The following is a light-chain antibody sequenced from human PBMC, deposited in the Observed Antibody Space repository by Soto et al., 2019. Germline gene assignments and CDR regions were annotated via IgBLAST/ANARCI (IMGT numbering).Light chain of an antibody. CDR2: DVS. J-gene: IGLJ1*01. V-gene: IGLV2-14*03. CDR3: SSYTIPSTLYV. CDR1: SSDIGGYNY. Sequence: QSALTQPASVSGSPGQSITISCTGTSSDIGGYNYVSWYQQLPGKVPKLIIYDVSNRPSRLSDRFSGSKSGNATSLTISGLQAYHDSYYYYSSYTIPSTLYVFGTGTKLTVL.